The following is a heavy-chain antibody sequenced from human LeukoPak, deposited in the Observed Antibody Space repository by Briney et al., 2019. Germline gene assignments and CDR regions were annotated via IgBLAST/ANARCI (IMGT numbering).Heavy chain of an antibody. D-gene: IGHD5-18*01. J-gene: IGHJ6*02. CDR3: ARQFGYSYGYDPYYYYGMDV. V-gene: IGHV4-39*01. CDR2: IYYSGST. Sequence: SETLSLTCTVSGGSIRSSSYYWGWIRQPPGKGLEWIGSIYYSGSTYYNASLKSRGTISVDTSKNQFSLKLSSVTAADTAVYYCARQFGYSYGYDPYYYYGMDVWGQGTTVTVSS. CDR1: GGSIRSSSYY.